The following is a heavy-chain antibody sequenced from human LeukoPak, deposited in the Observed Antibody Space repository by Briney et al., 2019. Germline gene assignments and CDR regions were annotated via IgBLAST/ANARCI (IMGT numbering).Heavy chain of an antibody. Sequence: GALRLPCSASGFTFSSFNMNWVRQAPGKGLEGGSFISSSSSTIYYADSVKGRFTISRDNAKNSLYLQMNSLRAEDTAVYYCARANTPYYDFWSGYRHDAFDIWGQGTMVTVSS. D-gene: IGHD3-3*01. CDR2: ISSSSSTI. V-gene: IGHV3-48*01. CDR3: ARANTPYYDFWSGYRHDAFDI. CDR1: GFTFSSFN. J-gene: IGHJ3*02.